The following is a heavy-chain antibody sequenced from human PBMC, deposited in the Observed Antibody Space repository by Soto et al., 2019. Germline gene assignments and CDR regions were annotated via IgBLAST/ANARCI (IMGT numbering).Heavy chain of an antibody. Sequence: QVQLQESGPGLVKPSETLSLTCTVSGGSISSYYWSWIRQPPGKGLEWIGYICYSWSTNYNPSLKSRVTISVDTSKNQFSLKLSSVTAADTAVYYCAIRYGRYFDYWGQGTLVTVSS. J-gene: IGHJ4*02. V-gene: IGHV4-59*08. CDR2: ICYSWST. D-gene: IGHD4-17*01. CDR3: AIRYGRYFDY. CDR1: GGSISSYY.